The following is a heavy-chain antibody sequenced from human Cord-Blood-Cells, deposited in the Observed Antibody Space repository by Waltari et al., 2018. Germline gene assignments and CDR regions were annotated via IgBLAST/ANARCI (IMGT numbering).Heavy chain of an antibody. CDR2: INPIFGTA. J-gene: IGHJ4*02. V-gene: IGHV1-69*01. CDR3: ARDVRGPGDGSDY. CDR1: GGTFSSYA. Sequence: QVQLVQSGAEVKKPGSSVKVSCKASGGTFSSYARSRVLPAPGQGLEWMGGINPIFGTANYAQKFQGRVTITADESTSTAYMELSSLRSEDTAVYYCARDVRGPGDGSDYWGQGTLVTVSS. D-gene: IGHD7-27*01.